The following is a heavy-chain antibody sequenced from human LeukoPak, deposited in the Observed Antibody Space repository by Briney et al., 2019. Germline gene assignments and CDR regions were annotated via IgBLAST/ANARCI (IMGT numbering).Heavy chain of an antibody. V-gene: IGHV3-9*01. CDR2: ISWNSGSI. CDR1: GFTFDDYA. CDR3: AKATQWLVPSGNFQH. J-gene: IGHJ1*01. Sequence: QPGGSLRLSCAASGFTFDDYAMHWVRQAPGKGLEWVAGISWNSGSIGYADSVKGRFTISRDNAKNSLYLQMNSLRAEDTALYYCAKATQWLVPSGNFQHWGQGTLVTVSS. D-gene: IGHD6-19*01.